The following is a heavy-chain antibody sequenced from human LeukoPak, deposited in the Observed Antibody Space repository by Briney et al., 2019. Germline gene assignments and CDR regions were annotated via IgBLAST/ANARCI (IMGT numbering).Heavy chain of an antibody. V-gene: IGHV3-21*01. Sequence: GGSLRLSCVASEFTFSSYSMTWVRQAPGKGLEWVSSISYLSSHVYYGDSVKGRFSISRDNAKNSLYLQMNSLGAEDTAIYYCGRAFPPLRTSSAGDLWGQGILVTVSS. D-gene: IGHD3-16*01. J-gene: IGHJ4*02. CDR3: GRAFPPLRTSSAGDL. CDR2: ISYLSSHV. CDR1: EFTFSSYS.